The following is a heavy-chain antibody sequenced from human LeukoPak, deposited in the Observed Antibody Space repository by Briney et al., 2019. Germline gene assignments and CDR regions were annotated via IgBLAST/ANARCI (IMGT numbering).Heavy chain of an antibody. J-gene: IGHJ4*02. D-gene: IGHD1-1*01. CDR2: IDRGGTYT. Sequence: GGSLRLSCAASGFTFSGYSMNWVRQAPGKGLEWVSSIDRGGTYTVYADSVKGRFTISRDNAKNSLYLQMNNLRAEDTAVYYCARYETIGVTTGDYWGRGTLVTVFS. V-gene: IGHV3-21*06. CDR3: ARYETIGVTTGDY. CDR1: GFTFSGYS.